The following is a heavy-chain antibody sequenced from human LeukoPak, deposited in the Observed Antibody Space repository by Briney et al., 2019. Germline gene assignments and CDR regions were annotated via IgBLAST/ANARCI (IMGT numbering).Heavy chain of an antibody. CDR2: ISAYNGNT. CDR1: GYTFTSYG. CDR3: ARPYSSGWSYFDY. D-gene: IGHD6-19*01. J-gene: IGHJ4*02. V-gene: IGHV1-18*01. Sequence: GASVKVSCKASGYTFTSYGISWVRQAPGQGLEWMGWISAYNGNTNYAQKLQGRVTMTTDTSTSTANMELSSLRSEDTAVYYCARPYSSGWSYFDYWGQGTLVTVSS.